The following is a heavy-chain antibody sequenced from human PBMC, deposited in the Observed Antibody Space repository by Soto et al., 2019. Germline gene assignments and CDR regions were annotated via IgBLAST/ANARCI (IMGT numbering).Heavy chain of an antibody. Sequence: GGSLRLSCAASGFTFSTYSMSWVRQAPGKGLERVSFISGSGSTIYYADSVKGRYTISRDNAKNSRYLQMKRLTDEDTAVYFCATVYSGTYSDYWGQGTLVTVSS. D-gene: IGHD1-26*01. CDR3: ATVYSGTYSDY. V-gene: IGHV3-48*02. CDR2: ISGSGSTI. CDR1: GFTFSTYS. J-gene: IGHJ4*02.